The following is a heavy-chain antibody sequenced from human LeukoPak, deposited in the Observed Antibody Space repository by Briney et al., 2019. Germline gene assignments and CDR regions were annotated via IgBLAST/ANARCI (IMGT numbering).Heavy chain of an antibody. Sequence: GGSLRFSCAASGFTFDDYAMHWVRQAPGKGLEWVSGISWNSGSIGYADSVKGRFTISRDNAKNSLYLQMNSLRAEDTALYYCAKGPLEGYWGQGTLVTVSS. V-gene: IGHV3-9*01. J-gene: IGHJ4*02. D-gene: IGHD1-1*01. CDR1: GFTFDDYA. CDR2: ISWNSGSI. CDR3: AKGPLEGY.